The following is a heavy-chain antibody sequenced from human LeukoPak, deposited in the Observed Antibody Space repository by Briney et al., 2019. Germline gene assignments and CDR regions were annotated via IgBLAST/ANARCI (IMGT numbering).Heavy chain of an antibody. CDR3: ARGGGSAAARRFDP. CDR2: MNPNSGNS. Sequence: ASVKVSCKASGYTFTSYDINWVRQAPGQGLDWMGWMNPNSGNSGYAQKFQGRVTITSHTSISTAYMELSSLRSEDTAVYYCARGGGSAAARRFDPWGQGTLVTVSS. V-gene: IGHV1-8*03. CDR1: GYTFTSYD. D-gene: IGHD6-13*01. J-gene: IGHJ5*02.